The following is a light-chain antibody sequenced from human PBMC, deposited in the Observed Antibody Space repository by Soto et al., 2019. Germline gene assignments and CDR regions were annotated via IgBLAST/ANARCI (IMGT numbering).Light chain of an antibody. CDR3: QQNDDSPGT. J-gene: IGKJ1*01. V-gene: IGKV1-5*01. CDR1: QSISSW. CDR2: DVS. Sequence: DIQMTQSPSTLSASVGDRVTITCRAGQSISSWLAWYQQKPGKAPKLLIYDVSSLESGVPSRFSGSGSGTDFTLTISRLEPEDFAVYYCQQNDDSPGTFGQGTKVDIK.